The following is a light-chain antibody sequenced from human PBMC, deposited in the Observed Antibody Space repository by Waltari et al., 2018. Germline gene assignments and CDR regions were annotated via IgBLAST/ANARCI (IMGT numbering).Light chain of an antibody. J-gene: IGKJ1*01. V-gene: IGKV1-39*01. CDR2: AAS. Sequence: DIQMTQSPSSLSASVVDRVTITCRASRSISSYLNWYQQKPGKAPKLLIYAASSLQSGVPSRFSGSGSGTDFTLTISSLQPEDFATYYCQHSYSTPWTFGQGTKVEIK. CDR1: RSISSY. CDR3: QHSYSTPWT.